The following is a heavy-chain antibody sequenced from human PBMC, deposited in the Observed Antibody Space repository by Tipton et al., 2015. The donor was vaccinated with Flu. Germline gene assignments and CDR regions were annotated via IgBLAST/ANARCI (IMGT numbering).Heavy chain of an antibody. D-gene: IGHD6-13*01. CDR2: MNPNSGNT. V-gene: IGHV1-8*01. CDR1: GYTFTRYD. Sequence: QLVQSGAEVKKPGASVKVSCKASGYTFTRYDINWVRQATGQGLEWMGWMNPNSGNTGYAQKFPGRVTMTRNTSISTAYMGLSSLRSEDTAVYYCARVLRKFSSSWYGLGYWGQGTLVTVSS. CDR3: ARVLRKFSSSWYGLGY. J-gene: IGHJ4*02.